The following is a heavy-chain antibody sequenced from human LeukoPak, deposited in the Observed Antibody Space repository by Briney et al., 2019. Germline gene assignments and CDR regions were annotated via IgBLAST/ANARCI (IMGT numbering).Heavy chain of an antibody. CDR2: IYTSGST. Sequence: PSETLSLTCTVSGGSISSYYWSWIRQPAGKGLEWIGRIYTSGSTNYNPSLKSRVTMSVDMSKNQFSLKLSSVTAADTAVYYCARERGIIPYYDFWSGYAASKGFDPWGQGTLVTVSS. CDR1: GGSISSYY. CDR3: ARERGIIPYYDFWSGYAASKGFDP. D-gene: IGHD3-3*01. V-gene: IGHV4-4*07. J-gene: IGHJ5*02.